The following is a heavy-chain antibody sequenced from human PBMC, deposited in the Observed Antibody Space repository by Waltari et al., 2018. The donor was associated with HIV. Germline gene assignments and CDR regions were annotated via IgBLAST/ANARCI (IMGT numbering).Heavy chain of an antibody. Sequence: VQLVQSGAEVRESGASLSISCMAYGYTFTTDWSASLRQMSGEGLEWLGIIYPFDSDTRYNPSFEGQITISVDKSLATAYLEWNNLNASDAAIYYCARLFYYDTTGYINNAFDIWGQGTEVSVS. CDR2: IYPFDSDT. V-gene: IGHV5-51*03. CDR1: GYTFTTDW. D-gene: IGHD3-22*01. J-gene: IGHJ3*02. CDR3: ARLFYYDTTGYINNAFDI.